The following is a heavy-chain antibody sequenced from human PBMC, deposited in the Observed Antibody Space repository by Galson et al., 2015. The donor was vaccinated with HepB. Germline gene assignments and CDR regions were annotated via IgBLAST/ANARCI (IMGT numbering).Heavy chain of an antibody. Sequence: SLRLSCAASGFTFSSYSMNWVRRAPGKGLEWVSSISSSSSYIYYADSVKGRFTISRDNAKNSLYLQMNSLRAEDTAVYYCARGGITIFGVERYGMDVWGQGTTVTVSS. CDR2: ISSSSSYI. J-gene: IGHJ6*02. D-gene: IGHD3-3*01. CDR1: GFTFSSYS. V-gene: IGHV3-21*01. CDR3: ARGGITIFGVERYGMDV.